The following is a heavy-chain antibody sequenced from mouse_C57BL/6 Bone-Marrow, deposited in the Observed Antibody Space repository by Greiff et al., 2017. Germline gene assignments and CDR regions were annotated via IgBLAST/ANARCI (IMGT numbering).Heavy chain of an antibody. D-gene: IGHD1-1*01. CDR3: ARWLLLRTLRNARDY. Sequence: QVQLQQSGAELARPGASVKLSCKASGYTFTSYGISWVKQRTGQGLEWIGEIYPRSGNTYYNEKFKGKATLTADKSSSTAYMELRSLTSEDSGVYFWARWLLLRTLRNARDYWGQGTSVTVSS. V-gene: IGHV1-81*01. CDR1: GYTFTSYG. CDR2: IYPRSGNT. J-gene: IGHJ4*01.